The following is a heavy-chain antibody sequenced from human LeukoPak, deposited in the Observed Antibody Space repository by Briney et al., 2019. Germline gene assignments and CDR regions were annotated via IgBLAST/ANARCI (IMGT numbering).Heavy chain of an antibody. V-gene: IGHV3-30*02. CDR1: GVTFGTYG. Sequence: PGGSLRLSCVASGVTFGTYGLHWVRQAPGKGLEWVAFIRFDGGDKSYADSVKGRFTISRDNSKNTLYLQMNSLRVEDTAIYYCVEVLPLTFYYMDVWGKGTTVTVSS. D-gene: IGHD4/OR15-4a*01. J-gene: IGHJ6*03. CDR2: IRFDGGDK. CDR3: VEVLPLTFYYMDV.